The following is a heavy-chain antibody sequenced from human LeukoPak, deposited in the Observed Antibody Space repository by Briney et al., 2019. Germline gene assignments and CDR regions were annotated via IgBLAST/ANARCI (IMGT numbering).Heavy chain of an antibody. V-gene: IGHV3-23*01. CDR3: AKAWAGLGSGWEPFV. CDR2: ISGSGDST. D-gene: IGHD3-10*01. CDR1: GFTFSSYG. J-gene: IGHJ4*02. Sequence: PGGSLRLSCAASGFTFSSYGMSWVRQAPGKGLEWVSAISGSGDSTYYADSVKGRFTVSRDNSKNTMYLQMNSLRAEDTAIYYCAKAWAGLGSGWEPFVWGQGTLVTVSS.